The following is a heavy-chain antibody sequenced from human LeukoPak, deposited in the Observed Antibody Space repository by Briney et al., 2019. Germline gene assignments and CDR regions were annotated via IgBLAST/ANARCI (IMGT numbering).Heavy chain of an antibody. CDR1: GFTFSSYS. V-gene: IGHV3-48*01. D-gene: IGHD2-8*01. J-gene: IGHJ4*02. CDR3: ARDVSN. Sequence: GGSLRLSCAASGFTFSSYSMNWVRQAPGKGLECVSYISSSSSTIYYADSVKGRFTISRDNAKNPLYLQMNSLRAEDTAVYYCARDVSNWGQGTLVTVSS. CDR2: ISSSSSTI.